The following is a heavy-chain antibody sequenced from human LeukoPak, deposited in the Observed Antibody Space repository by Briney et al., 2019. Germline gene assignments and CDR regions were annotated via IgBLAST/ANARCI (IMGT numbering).Heavy chain of an antibody. CDR2: IYYSGST. D-gene: IGHD4-17*01. Sequence: SETPSLTCTVSGGSISSVGYYWSWIRQHPGTGLEWIGYIYYSGSTNYNPPLKSRVTISVDTSKNQFSLKLSSVTAADTAVYYCARVRTTVTIDYWGQGTLVTVSS. CDR1: GGSISSVGYY. J-gene: IGHJ4*02. CDR3: ARVRTTVTIDY. V-gene: IGHV4-31*03.